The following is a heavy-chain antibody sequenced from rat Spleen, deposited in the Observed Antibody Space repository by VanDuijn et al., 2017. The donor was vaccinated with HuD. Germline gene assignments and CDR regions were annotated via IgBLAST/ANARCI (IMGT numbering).Heavy chain of an antibody. CDR2: ISPSGGST. CDR3: ATKFGVPGD. V-gene: IGHV5-19*01. CDR1: GFTFSDYG. J-gene: IGHJ2*01. D-gene: IGHD4-3*01. Sequence: EVQMVESSGGLVQPGRSLKLSCAASGFTFSDYGMAWVRQAPTKGLEWVASISPSGGSTYYRDSVKGRFTISRDNAKSTLYLQMDSLRSEDTATYYCATKFGVPGDWGQGVMVTASS.